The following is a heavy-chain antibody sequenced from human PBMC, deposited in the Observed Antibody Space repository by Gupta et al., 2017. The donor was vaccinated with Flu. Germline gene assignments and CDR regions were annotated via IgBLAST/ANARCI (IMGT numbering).Heavy chain of an antibody. V-gene: IGHV1-69*01. D-gene: IGHD2-15*01. J-gene: IGHJ6*03. CDR3: ARALRSGYYYYYMDV. CDR2: IIPIFGTA. CDR1: NYA. Sequence: NYAVTWVRQAPGQGLEWMGGIIPIFGTANYAQKFQDRVTFTADESTNTAYMELSSLGSDDTAVYYCARALRSGYYYYYMDVWGKGTTVTVSS.